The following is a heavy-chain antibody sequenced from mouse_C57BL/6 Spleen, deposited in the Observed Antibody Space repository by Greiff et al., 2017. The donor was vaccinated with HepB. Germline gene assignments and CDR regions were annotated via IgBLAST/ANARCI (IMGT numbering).Heavy chain of an antibody. CDR1: GYTFTSYG. D-gene: IGHD1-1*01. CDR3: ANHYGSSPYYFDY. Sequence: HVKQSGAELARPGASVKLSCKASGYTFTSYGISWVKQRTGQGLEWIGEIYPRSGNTYYNEKFKGKATLTADKSSSTAYMELRSLTSEDSAVYFCANHYGSSPYYFDYWGQGTTLTVSS. J-gene: IGHJ2*01. V-gene: IGHV1-81*01. CDR2: IYPRSGNT.